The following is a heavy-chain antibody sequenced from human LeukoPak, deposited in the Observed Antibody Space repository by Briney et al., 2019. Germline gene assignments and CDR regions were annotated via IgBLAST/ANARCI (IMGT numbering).Heavy chain of an antibody. D-gene: IGHD1-7*01. Sequence: ASVKVSCKASGYTVTSYGISGVRQAPGQGLEWMGWISAYNGNTNYAQKLQGRVTMTTDTSTSTAYMELRSLRSDDTAVYYCARDHYAFITGTPFRFDPWGQGTLVTVSS. J-gene: IGHJ5*02. CDR1: GYTVTSYG. CDR2: ISAYNGNT. V-gene: IGHV1-18*01. CDR3: ARDHYAFITGTPFRFDP.